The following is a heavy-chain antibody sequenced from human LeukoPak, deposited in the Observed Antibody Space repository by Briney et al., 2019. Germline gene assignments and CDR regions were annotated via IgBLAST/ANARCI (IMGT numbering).Heavy chain of an antibody. Sequence: PSETLSLTCTVSGGSVSSGSYYWSWIRQPPGKGLEWIGYIYYSGSTNYNPSLKCRVTISVDTSKNQFSLKLSSVTAADTAVYYCARDRQYYDFWSGYPAGYYYGMDVWGQGTTVTVSS. CDR2: IYYSGST. D-gene: IGHD3-3*01. V-gene: IGHV4-61*01. CDR3: ARDRQYYDFWSGYPAGYYYGMDV. CDR1: GGSVSSGSYY. J-gene: IGHJ6*02.